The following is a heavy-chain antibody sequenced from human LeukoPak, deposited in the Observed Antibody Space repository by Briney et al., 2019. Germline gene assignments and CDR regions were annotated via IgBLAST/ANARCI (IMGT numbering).Heavy chain of an antibody. CDR1: GFAFSDFW. CDR2: IRHDGNAK. CDR3: ATSHDSAGND. V-gene: IGHV3-7*01. Sequence: GSLRLSCAASGFAFSDFWMSWVRQAPGKGLEWVANIRHDGNAKNYVPSVRGRFTISRDNAKNSLYLQMNSLTVEDTAVYYCATSHDSAGNDWGQGTPVTVSS. D-gene: IGHD2-15*01. J-gene: IGHJ4*02.